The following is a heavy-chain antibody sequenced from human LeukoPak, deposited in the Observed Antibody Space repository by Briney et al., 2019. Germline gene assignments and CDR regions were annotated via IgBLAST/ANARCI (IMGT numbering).Heavy chain of an antibody. CDR2: IIPIFGIA. D-gene: IGHD3-22*01. CDR1: GGTFSSYA. J-gene: IGHJ4*02. Sequence: SVKVSCKASGGTFSSYAISWVRQAPGQGLEWMGGIIPIFGIANYAQKFQGRVTITTDESTSTAYMELSSLRSEDTAVYYCARGGYYDSSGYSYYFDYWGQGTLVTVSS. CDR3: ARGGYYDSSGYSYYFDY. V-gene: IGHV1-69*05.